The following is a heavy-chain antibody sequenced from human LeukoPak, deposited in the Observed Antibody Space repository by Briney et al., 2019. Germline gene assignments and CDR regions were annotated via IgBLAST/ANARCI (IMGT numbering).Heavy chain of an antibody. CDR2: ISSSGKA. CDR3: ARFKGGTGFDY. D-gene: IGHD1-26*01. V-gene: IGHV4-39*01. J-gene: IGHJ4*02. Sequence: SEPLSLTCTVSGGSITTSDFDWAWIRQPPGQGFEWIATISSSGKAYYYPSLMSRVTISVGTSKNQFSLDVTSVTAADTGLFYCARFKGGTGFDYWGRGILVIVS. CDR1: GGSITTSDFD.